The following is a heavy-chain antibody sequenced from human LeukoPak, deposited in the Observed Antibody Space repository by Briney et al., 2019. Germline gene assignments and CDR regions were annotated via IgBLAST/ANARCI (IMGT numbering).Heavy chain of an antibody. J-gene: IGHJ4*02. CDR3: ARAGFRYCSGGSCYVPHY. V-gene: IGHV3-30-3*01. CDR1: GFTFRSYA. Sequence: PGGSLRLSCAASGFTFRSYAMHWVRQAPGKGLEWVAVISYDGSNKYYADSVKGRFTISRDNSKNTLYLQMNSLRAEDTAVYYCARAGFRYCSGGSCYVPHYWGQGTLVTVSS. D-gene: IGHD2-15*01. CDR2: ISYDGSNK.